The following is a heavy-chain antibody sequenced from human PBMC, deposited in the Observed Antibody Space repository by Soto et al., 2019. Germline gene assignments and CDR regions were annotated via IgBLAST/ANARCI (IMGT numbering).Heavy chain of an antibody. D-gene: IGHD3-16*01. CDR2: ISYDGSNK. V-gene: IGHV3-30*18. J-gene: IGHJ6*02. CDR1: GFTFSSYG. Sequence: GGSLRLSCAASGFTFSSYGMHWVRQAPGKGLEWVAVISYDGSNKYYADSVKGRFTISRDNSKNTLYLQMNSLRAEDTAVYYCAKGVIPFGGGYYYYGMDVWGQGTTVTVSS. CDR3: AKGVIPFGGGYYYYGMDV.